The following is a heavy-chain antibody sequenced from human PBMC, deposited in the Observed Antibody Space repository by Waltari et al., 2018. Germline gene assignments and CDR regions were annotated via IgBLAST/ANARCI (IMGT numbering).Heavy chain of an antibody. D-gene: IGHD5-12*01. V-gene: IGHV4-39*01. CDR3: ATYIGASVGTAAVDV. Sequence: GGGFRQPPGQVPGWLATMSYSGTTDSSPSLKSRLTISRETSKNQLSLKLGSVTAADTAVYYCATYIGASVGTAAVDVWGQGTMVSVAS. J-gene: IGHJ3*01. CDR2: MSYSGTT.